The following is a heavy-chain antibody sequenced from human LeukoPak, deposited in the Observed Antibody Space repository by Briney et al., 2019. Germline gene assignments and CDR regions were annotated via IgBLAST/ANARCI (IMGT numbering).Heavy chain of an antibody. V-gene: IGHV3-23*01. Sequence: GGSLRLSCAASGFTFSSYAMSWVRQAPGKGLEWVSAISGSGGSTYYADSVKGRFTISRDNSKNTLYLQMNSLSAEDTAVYYCAKATYYYDSSGYEDYYFDYWGQGTLVTVSS. D-gene: IGHD3-22*01. CDR3: AKATYYYDSSGYEDYYFDY. CDR1: GFTFSSYA. CDR2: ISGSGGST. J-gene: IGHJ4*02.